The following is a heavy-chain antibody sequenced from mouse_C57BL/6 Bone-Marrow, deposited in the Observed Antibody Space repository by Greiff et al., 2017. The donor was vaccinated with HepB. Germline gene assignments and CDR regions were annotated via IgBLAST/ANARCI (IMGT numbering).Heavy chain of an antibody. V-gene: IGHV5-16*01. CDR1: GFTFSDYY. Sequence: DVQLVESEGGLVQPGSSMKLSCTASGFTFSDYYMAWVRQVPEKGLEWVANINYDGSSTYYLDSLKSRFIISRDNAKNILYLQMGSLKSEDTATYYCERDRGRRGSSYDWFAYWGQGTLVTVSA. CDR3: ERDRGRRGSSYDWFAY. D-gene: IGHD1-1*01. CDR2: INYDGSST. J-gene: IGHJ3*01.